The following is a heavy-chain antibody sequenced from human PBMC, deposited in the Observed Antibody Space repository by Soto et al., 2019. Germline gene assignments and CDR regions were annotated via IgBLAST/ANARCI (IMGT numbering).Heavy chain of an antibody. CDR2: ISYDGSNK. D-gene: IGHD1-20*01. J-gene: IGHJ4*02. CDR1: GFTFSSYA. Sequence: QVQLVESGGGVVQPGRSLRLSCAASGFTFSSYAMHWVRQAPGKGLEWVAVISYDGSNKYYADSVKGRFTISRDNSKNTLYLQMNSLRAEDTAVYYCARVDITGTHDYWGQGTLVTVSS. CDR3: ARVDITGTHDY. V-gene: IGHV3-30-3*01.